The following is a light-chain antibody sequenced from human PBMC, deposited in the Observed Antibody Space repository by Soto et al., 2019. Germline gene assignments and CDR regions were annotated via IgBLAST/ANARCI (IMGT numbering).Light chain of an antibody. CDR3: SSYTSDSSYV. CDR2: AVS. J-gene: IGLJ1*01. CDR1: SSDVGLYDY. V-gene: IGLV2-14*01. Sequence: LTQPASVSGSPGQSITISCTGTSSDVGLYDYVSWYQQHPGKAPQLMIYAVSNRPSGVSNRFSASKSGNTASLFISGLQAEDEADYYCSSYTSDSSYVFGSGTKVTVL.